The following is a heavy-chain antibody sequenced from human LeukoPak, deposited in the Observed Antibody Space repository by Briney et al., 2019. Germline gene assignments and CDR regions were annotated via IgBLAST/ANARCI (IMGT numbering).Heavy chain of an antibody. CDR3: ARARGHHYYDSSGYHNY. CDR1: GYTFTGYY. J-gene: IGHJ4*02. Sequence: VASVKVSCKASGYTFTGYYMHWVRQAPGQGLEWMGWISAYNGNTNYAQKLQGRVTMTTDTSTSTAYMELRSLRSDDTAVYYCARARGHHYYDSSGYHNYWGQGTLVTVSS. CDR2: ISAYNGNT. D-gene: IGHD3-22*01. V-gene: IGHV1-18*04.